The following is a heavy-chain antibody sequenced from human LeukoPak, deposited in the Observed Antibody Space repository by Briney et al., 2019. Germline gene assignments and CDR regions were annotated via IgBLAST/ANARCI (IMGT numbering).Heavy chain of an antibody. V-gene: IGHV3-74*01. Sequence: QPGGSLRLSCAASGFTFSSYWMHWVRQVPGKGLVWVSRINADGSTTTYADSVKGRFTISRDNAKSSLYLQMNSLRAEDTAVYYCARAGCGGDCYSGWFDPWGQGTLVTVSS. CDR1: GFTFSSYW. CDR3: ARAGCGGDCYSGWFDP. J-gene: IGHJ5*02. D-gene: IGHD2-21*02. CDR2: INADGSTT.